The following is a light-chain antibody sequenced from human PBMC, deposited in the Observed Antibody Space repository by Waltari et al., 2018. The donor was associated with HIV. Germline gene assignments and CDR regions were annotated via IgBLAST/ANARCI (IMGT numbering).Light chain of an antibody. CDR1: QSSGSW. CDR2: NAS. V-gene: IGKV1-5*01. J-gene: IGKJ4*01. CDR3: QQYKDFPIT. Sequence: DIQMTQSPSTLSASVGDRVTITCRASQSSGSWLAWYQQKQGRAPKLLIYNASNLESGVPSRFSGSGYGTSFSLTISSLQPEDFATYYCQQYKDFPITFGGGTKVEIK.